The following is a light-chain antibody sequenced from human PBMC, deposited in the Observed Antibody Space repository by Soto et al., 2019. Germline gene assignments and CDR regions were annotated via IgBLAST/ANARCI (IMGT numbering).Light chain of an antibody. CDR2: DVS. Sequence: QSALTQPASVSGSPGQSITISCTGTSSDVGGYNYVSWYQQYPGKAPKIMIYDVSNRPSGVSNRFSGSKSGNTASLTISGLQAEDEAAYYCSSYTNSNTLVFGSGTKVTVL. J-gene: IGLJ1*01. V-gene: IGLV2-14*01. CDR3: SSYTNSNTLV. CDR1: SSDVGGYNY.